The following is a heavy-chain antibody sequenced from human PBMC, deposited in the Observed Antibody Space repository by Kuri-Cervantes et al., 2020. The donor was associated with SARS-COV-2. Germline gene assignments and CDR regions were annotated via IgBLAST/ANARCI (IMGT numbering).Heavy chain of an antibody. D-gene: IGHD2-2*01. CDR1: GGSISSSSYY. Sequence: SCTVSGGSISSSSYYWGWIRQPPGKGLEWIGYIYHSGSTYYNPSLKSRVTISVDRSKNQFSLKLSSVTAADTAVYYCAREKGDCSSTSCSDISFDYWGQGTLVTDSS. V-gene: IGHV4-30-2*01. CDR2: IYHSGST. CDR3: AREKGDCSSTSCSDISFDY. J-gene: IGHJ4*02.